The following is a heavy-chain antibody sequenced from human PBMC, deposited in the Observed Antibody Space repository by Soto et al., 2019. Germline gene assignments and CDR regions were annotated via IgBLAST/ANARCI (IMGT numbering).Heavy chain of an antibody. CDR3: VKAGPRHYYGPDD. D-gene: IGHD3-16*01. CDR2: ISDRGGNT. Sequence: EVQLLESGGGLVQPEGSLRLSCAASGFTFRDFGMSWVRQGPGKGLQWVPSISDRGGNTFYADSVKGRFAISRDNPQKTLYLQLDRPTVEARAIFSWVKAGPRHYYGPDDWGQGALVTVSS. J-gene: IGHJ4*02. V-gene: IGHV3-23*01. CDR1: GFTFRDFG.